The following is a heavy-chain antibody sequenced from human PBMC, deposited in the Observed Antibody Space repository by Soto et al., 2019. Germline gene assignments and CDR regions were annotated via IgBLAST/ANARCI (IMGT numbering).Heavy chain of an antibody. CDR1: GGSISSYY. D-gene: IGHD5-12*01. CDR2: IYYSGST. Sequence: PTETLSLTCTVSGGSISSYYWSWIRQPPGKGLEWIGYIYYSGSTNYNPSLKSRVTISVDTSKNQFSLKLSSVTAADTAVYYCARVQDIVATAGGFDYWGQGTLV. CDR3: ARVQDIVATAGGFDY. J-gene: IGHJ4*02. V-gene: IGHV4-59*01.